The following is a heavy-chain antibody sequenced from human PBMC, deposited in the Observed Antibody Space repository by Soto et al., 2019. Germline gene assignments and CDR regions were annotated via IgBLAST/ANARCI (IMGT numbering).Heavy chain of an antibody. Sequence: GESLKISCEASGYSFTSCWIGWVRQMPGKGLEWMGIIYPGDSDTRYSPSFQGQVAMSVDKSISTAYLQWNSLKASDTAMYYCARHGGRLIAPAYWGQGTLVTVSS. CDR2: IYPGDSDT. D-gene: IGHD2-2*01. V-gene: IGHV5-51*01. J-gene: IGHJ4*02. CDR1: GYSFTSCW. CDR3: ARHGGRLIAPAY.